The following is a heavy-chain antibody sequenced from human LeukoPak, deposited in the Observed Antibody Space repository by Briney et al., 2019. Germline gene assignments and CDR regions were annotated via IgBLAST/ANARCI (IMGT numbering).Heavy chain of an antibody. V-gene: IGHV3-48*04. CDR1: GFAFSGFA. D-gene: IGHD1-26*01. Sequence: GGSLRLSCAASGFAFSGFAMSWVRRAPGKGLEWVSYISSSSSTIYYADSVKGRFTISRDNAKNSLYLQMNSLRAEDTAVYYCARLTVGVTDYWGQGTLVTVSS. CDR2: ISSSSSTI. CDR3: ARLTVGVTDY. J-gene: IGHJ4*02.